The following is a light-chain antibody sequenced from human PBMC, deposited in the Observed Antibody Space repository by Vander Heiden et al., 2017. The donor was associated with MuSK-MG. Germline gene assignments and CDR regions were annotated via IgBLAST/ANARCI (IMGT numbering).Light chain of an antibody. V-gene: IGKV3-15*01. CDR1: QSVSTT. CDR3: QQENRWPIT. Sequence: EIVMTQSPATLSVSPGERATLSCRASQSVSTTLAWYQQKPGQAPRLLIYGASTSVTGIPARFSGSGSGTEFTLTISSLQSEDFAVYYCQQENRWPITFGGGTKVEIK. CDR2: GAS. J-gene: IGKJ4*01.